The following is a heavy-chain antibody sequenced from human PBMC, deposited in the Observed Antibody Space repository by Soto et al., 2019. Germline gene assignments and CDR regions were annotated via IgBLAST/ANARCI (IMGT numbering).Heavy chain of an antibody. J-gene: IGHJ4*02. CDR3: AREMVQGVGSYY. CDR2: ISTYNGNT. CDR1: GYTFTSYG. V-gene: IGHV1-18*01. Sequence: ASVKVSCKASGYTFTSYGISWVRQAPGQGLEWMGWISTYNGNTKYAQKLQGRVTMTTDTSTSTAYMELRSLRSDDTAVFYCAREMVQGVGSYYCGQGTLDPVSA. D-gene: IGHD3-10*01.